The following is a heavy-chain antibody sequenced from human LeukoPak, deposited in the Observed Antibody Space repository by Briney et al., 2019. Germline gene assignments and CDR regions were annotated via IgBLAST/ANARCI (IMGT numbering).Heavy chain of an antibody. D-gene: IGHD1-20*01. V-gene: IGHV4-59*01. CDR3: ARGYNWNYIDL. J-gene: IGHJ4*02. CDR2: IYYSGST. Sequence: SESLSLTCTVSGGSIRSYFWSWVRQPPGKGLEWIGFIYYSGSTNYNPSLESRVSISVDMSKNQFSLNLSSVDAADTAVYYCARGYNWNYIDLWGQGTMVTVSS. CDR1: GGSIRSYF.